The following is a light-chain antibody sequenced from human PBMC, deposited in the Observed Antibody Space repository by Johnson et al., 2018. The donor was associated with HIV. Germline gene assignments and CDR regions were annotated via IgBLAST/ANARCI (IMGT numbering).Light chain of an antibody. CDR1: SSTFGNSY. CDR3: VPWYTSLSAGGV. Sequence: QSVLTQPPSVSAAPGQRVTISCSGASSTFGNSYISWYQLLPGSPPKLLIFKNNEQPSGIPDRFSGSKSGTSATLDITGRQTGDEADDYCVPWYTSLSAGGVLGTGTKVTFL. V-gene: IGLV1-51*02. J-gene: IGLJ1*01. CDR2: KNN.